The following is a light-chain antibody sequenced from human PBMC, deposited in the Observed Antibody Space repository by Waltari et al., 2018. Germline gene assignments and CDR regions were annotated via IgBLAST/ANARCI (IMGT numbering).Light chain of an antibody. Sequence: EIVLTQSPGTLSLSPGERATLSCRTSQSVSSSYLAWYQQKPGQAPRLLIHGASSRATGIPDRFSGSGSGTDFTLPISRLEPEDFLVYYCQQYGSSPLTFGQGTRLEIK. CDR3: QQYGSSPLT. V-gene: IGKV3-20*01. J-gene: IGKJ5*01. CDR1: QSVSSSY. CDR2: GAS.